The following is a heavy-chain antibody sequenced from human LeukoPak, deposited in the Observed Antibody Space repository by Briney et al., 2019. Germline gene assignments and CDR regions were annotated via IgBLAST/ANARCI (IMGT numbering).Heavy chain of an antibody. CDR2: INHSGST. CDR1: GGSFSGYY. CDR3: ARGIPGRIAARLRFDP. J-gene: IGHJ5*02. D-gene: IGHD6-6*01. V-gene: IGHV4-34*01. Sequence: PSETLSLTCAVYGGSFSGYYRSWIRQPPGKGLEWIGEINHSGSTNYNPSLKSRVTISVDTSKNQFSLKLSSVTAADTAVYYCARGIPGRIAARLRFDPWGQGTLVTVSS.